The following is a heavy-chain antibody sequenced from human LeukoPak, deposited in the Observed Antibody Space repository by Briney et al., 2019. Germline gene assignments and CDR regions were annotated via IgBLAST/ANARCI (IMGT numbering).Heavy chain of an antibody. CDR3: ARGRYSSFPGY. J-gene: IGHJ4*02. CDR1: GFTFSDYY. Sequence: GGSLRLSCAASGFTFSDYYMSWISQAPGKGLEWVSYISSSGSMIDYPDSVKGRFTISRDNAKNSLYLQMNSLRAEDTAVYYCARGRYSSFPGYWGQGTLVTVSS. CDR2: ISSSGSMI. D-gene: IGHD6-13*01. V-gene: IGHV3-11*01.